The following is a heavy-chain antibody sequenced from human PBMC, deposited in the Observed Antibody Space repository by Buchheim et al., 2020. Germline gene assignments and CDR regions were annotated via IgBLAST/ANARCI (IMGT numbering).Heavy chain of an antibody. CDR2: ISGSGTTT. CDR1: GFTFKTYV. J-gene: IGHJ4*02. Sequence: EVQLLESGGGLAQPGGSLRLSCSASGFTFKTYVMGWVRQAPGKGLEWVAAISGSGTTTYYGDSVKGRFTMSRDNSKKTVDLQMSSLRVEDTAVYYCAKSDCSSADCYSGFDSWGQGT. CDR3: AKSDCSSADCYSGFDS. V-gene: IGHV3-23*01. D-gene: IGHD2-21*01.